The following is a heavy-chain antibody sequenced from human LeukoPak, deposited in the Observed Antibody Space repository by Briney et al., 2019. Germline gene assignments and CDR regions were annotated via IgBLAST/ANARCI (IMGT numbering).Heavy chain of an antibody. J-gene: IGHJ4*02. CDR2: IYYSGST. Sequence: SETLSLTCTVSGGSIKSYYWSWIRQPPGKGLEWIGYIYYSGSTNYNPSLKSRVTISVDTSKNQFSLKLSSVTATDTAVYYCARLDYYASGFSEYWGRGTLVTVSS. D-gene: IGHD3-10*01. CDR3: ARLDYYASGFSEY. CDR1: GGSIKSYY. V-gene: IGHV4-59*08.